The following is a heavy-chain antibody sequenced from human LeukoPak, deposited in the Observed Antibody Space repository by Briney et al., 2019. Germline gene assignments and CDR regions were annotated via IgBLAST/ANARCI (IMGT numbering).Heavy chain of an antibody. J-gene: IGHJ6*02. CDR3: ARAQSARYYDSSGYPRWYYGMDV. V-gene: IGHV1-69*13. D-gene: IGHD3-22*01. Sequence: SVKVSCKASGGTFSSYAISWVRQAPGQGLEWMGGIIPIFGTANYAQKFQGRVTITADESTSTAYMELSSLRSEDTAVYYCARAQSARYYDSSGYPRWYYGMDVWGQGTTVTVSS. CDR2: IIPIFGTA. CDR1: GGTFSSYA.